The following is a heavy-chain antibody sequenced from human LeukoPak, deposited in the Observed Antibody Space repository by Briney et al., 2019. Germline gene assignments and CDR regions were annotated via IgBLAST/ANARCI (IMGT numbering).Heavy chain of an antibody. Sequence: PSETLSLTCTVSGGSISSYYWSWIRQPPGKGLEWIGYIYYSGSTNYNPSLKSRVTISVDTSKNQFSLKLSSVTAADTAVYYCGRDGVVGATMEYNWFDPWGQGTLVPVSS. CDR1: GGSISSYY. D-gene: IGHD1-26*01. CDR2: IYYSGST. CDR3: GRDGVVGATMEYNWFDP. J-gene: IGHJ5*02. V-gene: IGHV4-59*01.